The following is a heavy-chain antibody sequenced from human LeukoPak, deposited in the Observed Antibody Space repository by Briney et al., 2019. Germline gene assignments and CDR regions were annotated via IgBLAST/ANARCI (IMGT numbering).Heavy chain of an antibody. CDR2: IIPIFGTA. J-gene: IGHJ6*02. Sequence: SAKVSCKASGGTFSSYAISWVRQAPGQGLEWMGGIIPIFGTANYAQKFQGRVTITADESTSTAYMELSSLRSEDTAVYYCARGEVAAAGIYYYYGMDVWGQGTTVTVSS. CDR1: GGTFSSYA. CDR3: ARGEVAAAGIYYYYGMDV. V-gene: IGHV1-69*01. D-gene: IGHD6-13*01.